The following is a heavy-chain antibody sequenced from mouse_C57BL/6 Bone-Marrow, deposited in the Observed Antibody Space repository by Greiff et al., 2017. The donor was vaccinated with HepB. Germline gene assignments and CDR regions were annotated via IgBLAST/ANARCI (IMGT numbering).Heavy chain of an antibody. D-gene: IGHD1-1*01. CDR3: ARDYGSSSAWFAY. J-gene: IGHJ3*01. CDR1: GFPFSDYG. CDR2: ISSGSSTI. V-gene: IGHV5-17*01. Sequence: EVQVVESGGGLVKPGGSLKLSCAASGFPFSDYGMHWVRQAPEKGLEWVAYISSGSSTIYSAATVKGRFTISRDHAKNTLFLQMTSLRSEDTAMYYCARDYGSSSAWFAYGGQGTLVTDSA.